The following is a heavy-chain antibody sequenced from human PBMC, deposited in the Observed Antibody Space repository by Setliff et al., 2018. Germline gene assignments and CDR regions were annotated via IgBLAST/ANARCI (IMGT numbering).Heavy chain of an antibody. CDR2: IHYSGNT. Sequence: SETLSLTCAVSGGSVSSGSYYWSWIRQPPGKGLECIGNIHYSGNTNYNPSLKSRGTISIDTSKNQFSLKLSSVTAADTAVYYCARDKTVQRFITWGQGTLVTVSS. D-gene: IGHD3-10*01. CDR1: GGSVSSGSYY. J-gene: IGHJ5*02. CDR3: ARDKTVQRFIT. V-gene: IGHV4-61*01.